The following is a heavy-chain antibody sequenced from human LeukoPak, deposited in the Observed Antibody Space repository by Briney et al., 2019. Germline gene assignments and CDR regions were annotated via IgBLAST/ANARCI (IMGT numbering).Heavy chain of an antibody. D-gene: IGHD3-22*01. CDR2: ISSSSSYI. CDR3: AKVGGRDYYDSRGLDF. CDR1: GFTFSSYS. V-gene: IGHV3-21*04. Sequence: GGSLRLSCAASGFTFSSYSMNWVRQAPGKGLEWVSSISSSSSYIYYADSVKGRFTISRDNSKNILYLQMNSLRAEDTAVYFCAKVGGRDYYDSRGLDFWGQGTLVTVSS. J-gene: IGHJ4*02.